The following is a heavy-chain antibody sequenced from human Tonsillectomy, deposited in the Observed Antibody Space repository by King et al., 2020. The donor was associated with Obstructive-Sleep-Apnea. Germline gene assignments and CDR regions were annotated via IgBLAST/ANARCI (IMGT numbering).Heavy chain of an antibody. CDR1: GFTFSSYG. D-gene: IGHD5-18*01. J-gene: IGHJ4*02. V-gene: IGHV3-30*02. Sequence: VQLVQSGGGVVQPGRSLRLSCAASGFTFSSYGMHWVRQAPGKGLEWVAFIRYDGSNKYYADSVKGRFTISRDNSKNTLYLQITGLRAEDTAVYYCAKVGVDTAMAFDYWGQGTLVTVSS. CDR3: AKVGVDTAMAFDY. CDR2: IRYDGSNK.